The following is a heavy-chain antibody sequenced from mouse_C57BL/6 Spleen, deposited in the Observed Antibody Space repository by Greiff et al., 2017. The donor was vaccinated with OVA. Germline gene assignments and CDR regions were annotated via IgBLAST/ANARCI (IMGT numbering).Heavy chain of an antibody. CDR1: GYTFTDYN. D-gene: IGHD1-1*01. V-gene: IGHV1-22*01. CDR3: ARPYYYGSSSYFDY. Sequence: EVKLEESGPELVKPGASVKMSCKASGYTFTDYNMHWVKQSHGKSLEWIGYINPNNGGTSYNQKFKGKATLTVNKSSSTAYMELRSLTSEDSAVYYCARPYYYGSSSYFDYWGQGTTLTVSS. J-gene: IGHJ2*01. CDR2: INPNNGGT.